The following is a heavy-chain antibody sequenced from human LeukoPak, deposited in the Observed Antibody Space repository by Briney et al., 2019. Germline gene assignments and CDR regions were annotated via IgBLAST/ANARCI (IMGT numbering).Heavy chain of an antibody. Sequence: GGSLRLSCAASGFTFSSYGMHWVRQAPGKGLEWVAFIRYDGSNKYYADSVKGRFTISRDNSKNTLYLQMSSLRAEDTAVYYCAKVRAWYQLSRDWYYYMDVWGKGTTVTVSS. D-gene: IGHD2-2*01. CDR3: AKVRAWYQLSRDWYYYMDV. CDR2: IRYDGSNK. CDR1: GFTFSSYG. J-gene: IGHJ6*03. V-gene: IGHV3-30*02.